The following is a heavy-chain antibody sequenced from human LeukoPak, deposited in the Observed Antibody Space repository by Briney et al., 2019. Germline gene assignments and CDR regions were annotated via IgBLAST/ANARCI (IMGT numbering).Heavy chain of an antibody. Sequence: SETLSLTCSVSGGSMNSYYWSWIRQSPGKGLEWIGYIYYSGSTNYNPSLKSRVTISVDTSKNQFSLKLSSVTAADTAVYYCARHVWLQPFDYWGQGTLATVSS. CDR1: GGSMNSYY. D-gene: IGHD3-9*01. CDR2: IYYSGST. V-gene: IGHV4-59*08. J-gene: IGHJ4*02. CDR3: ARHVWLQPFDY.